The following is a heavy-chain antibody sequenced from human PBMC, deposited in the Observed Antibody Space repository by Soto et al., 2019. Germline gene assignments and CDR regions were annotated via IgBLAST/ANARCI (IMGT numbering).Heavy chain of an antibody. Sequence: SQTLSLTCVVYGDSVSSTSAAWNWMRQSPSRGLEWLGRAYYRSKWYFDYAESLESRITIEPGTSKNQFSLQVNSVTPEDTATYYCARESSARQDAFDIWGQGTVVTVSS. J-gene: IGHJ3*02. D-gene: IGHD3-10*01. CDR3: ARESSARQDAFDI. V-gene: IGHV6-1*01. CDR2: AYYRSKWYF. CDR1: GDSVSSTSAA.